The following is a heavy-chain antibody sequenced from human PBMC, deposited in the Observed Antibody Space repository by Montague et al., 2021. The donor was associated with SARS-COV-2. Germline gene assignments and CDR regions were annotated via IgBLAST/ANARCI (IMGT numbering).Heavy chain of an antibody. Sequence: SLRLSCAASGFSVSNNYMIWVRRAPGKGLEWVSSVSGGDIVFYANSVRGRFTISRDNSKNTLYLEMNSLRADDTAVYYCAKETTFGVVTSIDFWGQGTLVTVSS. CDR3: AKETTFGVVTSIDF. V-gene: IGHV3-53*01. J-gene: IGHJ4*02. CDR1: GFSVSNNY. CDR2: VSGGDIV. D-gene: IGHD3-3*01.